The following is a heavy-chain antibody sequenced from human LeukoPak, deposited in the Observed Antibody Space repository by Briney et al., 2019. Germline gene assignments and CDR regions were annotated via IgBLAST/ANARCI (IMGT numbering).Heavy chain of an antibody. J-gene: IGHJ2*01. CDR3: ARDIHSSSWSLHYWYFDL. V-gene: IGHV4-59*01. D-gene: IGHD6-13*01. CDR1: GGSISSYY. CDR2: IYYSGST. Sequence: SETLSLTCTVSGGSISSYYWSWIRQPPGKGLEWIGYIYYSGSTNYNPSLKSRVTISVDTSKNQFSLKLSSVTAADTAVYYCARDIHSSSWSLHYWYFDLWGRGTLVTVSS.